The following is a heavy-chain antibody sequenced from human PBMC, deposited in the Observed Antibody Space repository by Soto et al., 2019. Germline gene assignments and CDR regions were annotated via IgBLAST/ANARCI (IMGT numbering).Heavy chain of an antibody. D-gene: IGHD3-10*01. CDR3: ARGPYGSGSPIAPYFLDY. V-gene: IGHV3-13*01. Sequence: EVQLVESGGGLVQPGGSLRLSCAASGFTFSSYDMHWVRQATGKGLEWVSAIGTAGDTYYPGSVKGRFTISRENANNSLYLQMNSLRAGDTAVYYCARGPYGSGSPIAPYFLDYWGQGTLVTVSS. CDR1: GFTFSSYD. CDR2: IGTAGDT. J-gene: IGHJ4*02.